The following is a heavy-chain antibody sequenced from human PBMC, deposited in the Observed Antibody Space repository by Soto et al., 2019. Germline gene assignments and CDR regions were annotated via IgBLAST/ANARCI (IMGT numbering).Heavy chain of an antibody. J-gene: IGHJ3*02. V-gene: IGHV3-43D*03. Sequence: GGSLRLSCAASGFTFDDYAMHWVRQAPGKGLEWVSLISWDGGSTDYADSVKGRFTISRDNSKNSLYLQMNSLRAEDTALYYCAKAISRRVTHAFDIWGQGTMVTVSS. CDR3: AKAISRRVTHAFDI. D-gene: IGHD4-4*01. CDR2: ISWDGGST. CDR1: GFTFDDYA.